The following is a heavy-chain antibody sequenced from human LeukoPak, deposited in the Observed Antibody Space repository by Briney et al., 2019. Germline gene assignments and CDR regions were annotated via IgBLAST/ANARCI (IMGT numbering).Heavy chain of an antibody. V-gene: IGHV1-18*01. D-gene: IGHD6-19*01. J-gene: IGHJ5*02. CDR2: ISAYNGNT. Sequence: GASVKVPCKASGYTFTSYGISWVRQAPGQGLEWMGWISAYNGNTNYAQKLQGRVTMTTDTSTSTAYMELRSLRSDDTAVYYCARDHSSGWYPFNWFDPWGQGTLVTVSS. CDR3: ARDHSSGWYPFNWFDP. CDR1: GYTFTSYG.